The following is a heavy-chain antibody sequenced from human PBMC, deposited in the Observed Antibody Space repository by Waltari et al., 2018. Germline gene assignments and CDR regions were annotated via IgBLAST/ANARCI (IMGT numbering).Heavy chain of an antibody. CDR1: GYTLTELS. CDR3: ATGITGTTGFDY. Sequence: QVQLVQSGAEVKKPGASVKVSCKVSGYTLTELSRHWVRQAPGKGLEWMDGFDPEDGETINAQRYQGRVTMTEDTSTDTAYMELSSLRSEDTAVYYCATGITGTTGFDYWGQGTLVTVSS. J-gene: IGHJ4*02. CDR2: FDPEDGET. V-gene: IGHV1-24*01. D-gene: IGHD1-7*01.